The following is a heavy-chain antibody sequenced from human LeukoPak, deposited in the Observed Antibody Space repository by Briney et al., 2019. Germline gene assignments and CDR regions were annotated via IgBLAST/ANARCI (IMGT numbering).Heavy chain of an antibody. Sequence: SETLSLTCTVSGGSISSSSYYWGWIRQPPGKGLEWIGSIYYSGSTYYNPSLKSRVTISVDTSKNQFSLKLSSVTAADTAVYYCARARRGYGRSFDYWGQGTLVTVSS. CDR3: ARARRGYGRSFDY. V-gene: IGHV4-39*01. CDR1: GGSISSSSYY. CDR2: IYYSGST. D-gene: IGHD5-12*01. J-gene: IGHJ4*02.